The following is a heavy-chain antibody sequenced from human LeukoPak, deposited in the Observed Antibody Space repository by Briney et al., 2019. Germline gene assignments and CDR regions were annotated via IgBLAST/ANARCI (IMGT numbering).Heavy chain of an antibody. CDR1: GFIFSSYA. D-gene: IGHD6-6*01. CDR3: ARGPNSNWSGLDF. Sequence: GGSLRLSCAASGFIFSSYAMNWVRQAPGKGLEWVSAINDGGGRTYYADSVKGRFTVSRDNAKNTLYLQVNNLRAEDTAVYYCARGPNSNWSGLDFWGQGTLLTVSS. CDR2: INDGGGRT. V-gene: IGHV3-23*01. J-gene: IGHJ4*02.